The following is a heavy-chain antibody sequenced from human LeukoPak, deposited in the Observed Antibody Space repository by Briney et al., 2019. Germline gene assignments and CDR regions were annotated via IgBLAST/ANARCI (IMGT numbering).Heavy chain of an antibody. CDR1: GFTFSSYS. Sequence: GGSLRLSCAASGFTFSSYSMNWVSQAPGKGLEWVSGISWSGGTLGYADSVKGRFTISRDNAQKSLYLQVNSLRPEDSALYYCAKHSGDRTSRHYYNYLDVWGKGTPVTISS. J-gene: IGHJ6*03. D-gene: IGHD3-22*01. V-gene: IGHV3-9*01. CDR3: AKHSGDRTSRHYYNYLDV. CDR2: ISWSGGTL.